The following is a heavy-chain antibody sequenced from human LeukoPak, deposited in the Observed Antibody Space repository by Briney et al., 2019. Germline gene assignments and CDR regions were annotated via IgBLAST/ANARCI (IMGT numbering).Heavy chain of an antibody. D-gene: IGHD3-10*01. CDR2: ISWNSGSI. CDR1: GFTFDDYA. CDR3: ARAQKIEHGEVFDI. J-gene: IGHJ3*02. Sequence: GRSLRLSCAASGFTFDDYAMHWVRQAPGKGLEWVSGISWNSGSIGYADSVKGRFTISRDNAKNSLYLQMNSLRAEDTALYYCARAQKIEHGEVFDIWGQGTMVTVSS. V-gene: IGHV3-9*01.